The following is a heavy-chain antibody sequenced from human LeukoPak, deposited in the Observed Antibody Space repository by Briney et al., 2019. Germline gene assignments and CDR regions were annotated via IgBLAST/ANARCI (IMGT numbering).Heavy chain of an antibody. Sequence: TSETLSLTCTVSGYSISSGYYWGWIRQPPGKGLEWIGSIYHSGSTYYNPSLKSRVTISVDTSKNQFSLKLSSVTAADTAVYYCARDDYYDSSGMVVGYWGQGTLVTVSS. J-gene: IGHJ4*02. CDR2: IYHSGST. CDR3: ARDDYYDSSGMVVGY. V-gene: IGHV4-38-2*02. D-gene: IGHD3-22*01. CDR1: GYSISSGYY.